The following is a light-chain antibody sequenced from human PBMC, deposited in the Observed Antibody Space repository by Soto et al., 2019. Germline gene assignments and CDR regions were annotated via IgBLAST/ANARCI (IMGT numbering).Light chain of an antibody. CDR2: AAS. Sequence: DIQVTQSPSSLCSSVLDIVTISWRASQSISSYLNWYQQKPGKAPKLLIYAASTLQSGVPSRFSGSGSGTEFTLTISSLQPEDFAPYYCQQLNSYLITFGQGTRLEIK. CDR3: QQLNSYLIT. CDR1: QSISSY. V-gene: IGKV1-9*01. J-gene: IGKJ5*01.